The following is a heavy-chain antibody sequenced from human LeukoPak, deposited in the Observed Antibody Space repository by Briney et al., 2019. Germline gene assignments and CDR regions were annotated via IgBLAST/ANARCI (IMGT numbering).Heavy chain of an antibody. Sequence: GASVKVSCKASGYTFTSYVMNWVRQAPGQGLEWMGWIDTNTGNPTYAQGFTGRFVFSLDTSVSTAYLQISSLKAEDTAVYYCARAGVFCSSTSCYTGWFDPWGQGTLVTVSS. J-gene: IGHJ5*02. CDR2: IDTNTGNP. D-gene: IGHD2-2*02. CDR3: ARAGVFCSSTSCYTGWFDP. CDR1: GYTFTSYV. V-gene: IGHV7-4-1*02.